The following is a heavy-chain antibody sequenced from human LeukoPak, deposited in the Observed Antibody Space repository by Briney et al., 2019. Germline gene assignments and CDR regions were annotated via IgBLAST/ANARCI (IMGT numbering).Heavy chain of an antibody. V-gene: IGHV3-30*03. Sequence: GGSLRLSCAASGFTFSSYGMHWVRQAPGKGLEWVAVISYDGSNKYYADSVKGRFTISRDNSKNTLYLQMNSLRAEDTAVYYCARELEAVAAPFDYWGQGTLVTVSS. CDR3: ARELEAVAAPFDY. CDR1: GFTFSSYG. D-gene: IGHD6-19*01. CDR2: ISYDGSNK. J-gene: IGHJ4*02.